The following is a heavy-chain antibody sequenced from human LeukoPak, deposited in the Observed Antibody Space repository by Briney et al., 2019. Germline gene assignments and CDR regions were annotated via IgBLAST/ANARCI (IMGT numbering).Heavy chain of an antibody. CDR3: ARELVTPTSLGLYYYYYMDG. CDR1: GFTFSSYS. CDR2: ISYDGSNT. Sequence: PGGSLRLSCAASGFTFSSYSKHWVRQAPGKGLEGVVVISYDGSNTYYADSVNGRFTISRDNSKNTLYLQMNSLRAEDTAVYYCARELVTPTSLGLYYYYYMDGWGKGTTVTVSS. V-gene: IGHV3-30*01. D-gene: IGHD2-21*01. J-gene: IGHJ6*03.